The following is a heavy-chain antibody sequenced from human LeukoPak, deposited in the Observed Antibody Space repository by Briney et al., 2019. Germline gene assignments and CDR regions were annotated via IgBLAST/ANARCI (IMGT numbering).Heavy chain of an antibody. Sequence: PGGSLRLSCAASGFTVSSNYMSWVRQAPGKGLEWVSVIYSGGSTYYADSVKGRFTISRDNSKNTLYLQMNSLRAEDTAVYYCARIRRGWSQNWDYWGQGTLVTVSS. CDR1: GFTVSSNY. D-gene: IGHD6-19*01. J-gene: IGHJ4*02. CDR2: IYSGGST. V-gene: IGHV3-53*01. CDR3: ARIRRGWSQNWDY.